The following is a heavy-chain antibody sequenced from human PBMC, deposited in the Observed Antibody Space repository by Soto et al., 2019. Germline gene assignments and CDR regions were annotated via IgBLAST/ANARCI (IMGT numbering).Heavy chain of an antibody. D-gene: IGHD2-2*01. CDR1: GDTFTANY. CDR3: ARERYQVISDGMDV. V-gene: IGHV1-2*02. J-gene: IGHJ6*02. Sequence: GASVKVSCKASGDTFTANYIHWVREAPGQGLEWMGWINPQTGGTSYAQKFQGRVTLSRDTSINTAYLELSRLRFDDAAVYFCARERYQVISDGMDVWGQGTTVTVSS. CDR2: INPQTGGT.